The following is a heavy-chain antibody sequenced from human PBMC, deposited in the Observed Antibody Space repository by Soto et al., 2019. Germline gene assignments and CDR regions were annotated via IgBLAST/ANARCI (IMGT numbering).Heavy chain of an antibody. J-gene: IGHJ5*02. CDR3: AKAGANSSTWHSNWFDP. Sequence: EVQLLESGGALVPPGGSLRLSCAASGFSFNNYIMNWVRQAPGKGLQWVSGISDTGGSTDYADSVKGRFTISRDNSKNPLYPQKNRLRADDSAMYYCAKAGANSSTWHSNWFDPWGQGTLVTESS. V-gene: IGHV3-23*01. CDR1: GFSFNNYI. CDR2: ISDTGGST. D-gene: IGHD6-13*01.